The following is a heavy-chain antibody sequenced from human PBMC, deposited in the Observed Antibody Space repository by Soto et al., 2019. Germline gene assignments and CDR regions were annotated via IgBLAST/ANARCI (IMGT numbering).Heavy chain of an antibody. V-gene: IGHV4-59*01. CDR2: IYHSGST. CDR1: GGSLKTYN. D-gene: IGHD2-8*01. J-gene: IGHJ4*02. CDR3: ARVIRAVGVPFDL. Sequence: QVQLQESGPGLVKPSETLSLTCNVSGGSLKTYNWSWIRKLPGKGLEWIGYIYHSGSTNYNPSLQSRATISVDTSKNQFSLRLSSVKPADTAVYYCARVIRAVGVPFDLRGQGTLVTVSS.